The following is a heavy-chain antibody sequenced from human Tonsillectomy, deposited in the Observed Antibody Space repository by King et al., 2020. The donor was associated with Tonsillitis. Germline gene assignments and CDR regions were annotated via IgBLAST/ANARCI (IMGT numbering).Heavy chain of an antibody. V-gene: IGHV3-11*05. D-gene: IGHD3-3*01. CDR2: ISSSSSYT. Sequence: QVQLVESGGGLVKPGGSLRLSCAASGFTFSDYYMSWIRQAPGKGLEWVSYISSSSSYTNYADSVKGRFTISRDNAKNSLYLQMNSLRAEDTAGYYCARDRYYDDGSDRWGYWGQGTRVTVSS. CDR1: GFTFSDYY. CDR3: ARDRYYDDGSDRWGY. J-gene: IGHJ4*02.